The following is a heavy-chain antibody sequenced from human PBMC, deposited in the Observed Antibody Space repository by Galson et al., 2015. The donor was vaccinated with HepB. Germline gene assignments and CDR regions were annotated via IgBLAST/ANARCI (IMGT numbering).Heavy chain of an antibody. V-gene: IGHV3-23*01. J-gene: IGHJ4*02. D-gene: IGHD4-17*01. Sequence: SLRLSCAASGFAFSSYAMSWVRQAPGKGLEWVSAISGSGGSTYYADSVKGRFTISRDNSKNTLYLQMNSLRAEDTAVYYCAKDGGENYGDYAFDYWGQGTLVTVSS. CDR3: AKDGGENYGDYAFDY. CDR1: GFAFSSYA. CDR2: ISGSGGST.